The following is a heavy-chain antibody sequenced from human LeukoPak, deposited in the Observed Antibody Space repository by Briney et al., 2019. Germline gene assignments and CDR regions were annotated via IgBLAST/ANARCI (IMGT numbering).Heavy chain of an antibody. J-gene: IGHJ1*01. CDR1: GYTFTNYD. Sequence: ASVKVSCKASGYTFTNYDINWVRQATEQGLEWMGWMNPNSGDTAYAQNFQGRVTITRSTSLTTACMELSSLRSEDTAVYYCASANFQHWGQGTLVTVSS. V-gene: IGHV1-8*03. CDR2: MNPNSGDT. D-gene: IGHD2-8*01. CDR3: ASANFQH.